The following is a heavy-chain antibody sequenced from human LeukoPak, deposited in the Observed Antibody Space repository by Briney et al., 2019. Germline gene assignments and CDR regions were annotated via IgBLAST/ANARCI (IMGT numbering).Heavy chain of an antibody. J-gene: IGHJ4*02. CDR1: GFTFSSYG. CDR2: IRYDGSNK. CDR3: AKDRRIAARPVYFDY. Sequence: GGSLRLSCAASGFTFSSYGMHWVRQAPGKGLEWVAFIRYDGSNKYYADSVKGRFTISRDNSKNTLYLQMNSLRAEDTAVYYCAKDRRIAARPVYFDYWGQGTLVTVSS. D-gene: IGHD6-6*01. V-gene: IGHV3-30*02.